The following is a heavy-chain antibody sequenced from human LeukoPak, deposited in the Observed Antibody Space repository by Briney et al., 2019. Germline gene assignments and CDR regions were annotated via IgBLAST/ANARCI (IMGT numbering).Heavy chain of an antibody. Sequence: GASVKVSCKASGYTFTDYYMHWVRQAPGQGLEWMGRINPNSGGTNYAQKFQGRVTMTRDTSISTAYMELSRLRSDDTAVYYCARGGAGIQLWYRQMYYFDYWGQGTLVTVSS. D-gene: IGHD5-18*01. CDR2: INPNSGGT. J-gene: IGHJ4*02. CDR1: GYTFTDYY. V-gene: IGHV1-2*06. CDR3: ARGGAGIQLWYRQMYYFDY.